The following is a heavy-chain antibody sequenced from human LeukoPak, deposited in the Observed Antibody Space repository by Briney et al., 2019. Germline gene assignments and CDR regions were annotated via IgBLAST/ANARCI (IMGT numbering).Heavy chain of an antibody. D-gene: IGHD3-22*01. J-gene: IGHJ4*02. V-gene: IGHV1-18*01. CDR2: INAYNGDT. CDR1: GYTFNNYG. CDR3: ARDGYYYDSSGYYSPYYFDY. Sequence: ASVEVSCKASGYTFNNYGISWVRQAPGQGLEWMGWINAYNGDTRYAQKVQGRVTMTTDTSTSTAYMELRSLRADDTAVYFCARDGYYYDSSGYYSPYYFDYWGQGTLVTVSS.